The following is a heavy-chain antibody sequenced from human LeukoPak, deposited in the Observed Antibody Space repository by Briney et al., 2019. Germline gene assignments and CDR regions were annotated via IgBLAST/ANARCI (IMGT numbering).Heavy chain of an antibody. V-gene: IGHV3-53*01. J-gene: IGHJ4*02. CDR2: IWSGGST. CDR1: GFTVSTNY. Sequence: GGSLRLSCAASGFTVSTNYMSWVRQAPGKGLECVSIIWSGGSTYYADSVKGRFTISRDNSKNMLFLQMNSLRAEDTAVYYCARYLPMAGTESPLFDYWGQGTLVTVSS. D-gene: IGHD5-24*01. CDR3: ARYLPMAGTESPLFDY.